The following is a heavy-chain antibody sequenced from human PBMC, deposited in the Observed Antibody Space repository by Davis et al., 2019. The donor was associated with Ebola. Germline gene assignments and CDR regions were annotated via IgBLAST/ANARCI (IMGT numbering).Heavy chain of an antibody. D-gene: IGHD4-17*01. J-gene: IGHJ4*02. Sequence: GESLKISCKGSGYSFNTYWIGWVRQMPGKGLEWMGIIYPGDSDIRYSPSFKGQVTISADKSTSTAYLQWSSLKASDAAIYYCARRTYGDAVDYWGQGTLVTVSS. CDR2: IYPGDSDI. CDR1: GYSFNTYW. CDR3: ARRTYGDAVDY. V-gene: IGHV5-51*01.